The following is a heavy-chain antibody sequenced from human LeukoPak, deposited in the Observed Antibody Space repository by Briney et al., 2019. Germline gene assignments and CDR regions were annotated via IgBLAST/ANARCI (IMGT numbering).Heavy chain of an antibody. J-gene: IGHJ4*02. CDR2: INPSGGST. V-gene: IGHV1-46*01. CDR1: GYTFTSYY. Sequence: GASVTVSFTASGYTFTSYYMHWVRQAPGQGLEWMGIINPSGGSTSYAQKFQGRVTMTRDTSTSTVYMELSSLRSEDTAVYYCAREDSGYSSGFDYWGQGTLVTVSS. CDR3: AREDSGYSSGFDY. D-gene: IGHD6-19*01.